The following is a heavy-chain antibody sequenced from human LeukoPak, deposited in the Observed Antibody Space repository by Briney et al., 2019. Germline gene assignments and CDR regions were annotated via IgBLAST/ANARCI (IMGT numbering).Heavy chain of an antibody. CDR3: ASAYSSYFDY. J-gene: IGHJ4*02. Sequence: GGSLRLSCAASGFTFSSYAMHWVRQAPGKGLEWVAVISYDGSNKYYADSVKGRFTISRDDSKNTLYLQMNSLRAEDTAVYYCASAYSSYFDYWGQGTLVTVSS. CDR1: GFTFSSYA. CDR2: ISYDGSNK. V-gene: IGHV3-30-3*01. D-gene: IGHD6-19*01.